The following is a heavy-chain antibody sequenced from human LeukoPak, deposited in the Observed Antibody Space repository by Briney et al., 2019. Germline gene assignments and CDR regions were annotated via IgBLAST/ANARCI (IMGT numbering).Heavy chain of an antibody. Sequence: PGGSLRLSCAASGFTFSSYSMNWVRQAPGKRLECVSSISSSSSYIYYADSVKGRFTISRDNAKNSLYLQMNSLRAEDTAVYYCARDGYYDSSGYYLDYWGQGTLVTVSS. D-gene: IGHD3-22*01. CDR2: ISSSSSYI. V-gene: IGHV3-21*01. CDR1: GFTFSSYS. CDR3: ARDGYYDSSGYYLDY. J-gene: IGHJ4*02.